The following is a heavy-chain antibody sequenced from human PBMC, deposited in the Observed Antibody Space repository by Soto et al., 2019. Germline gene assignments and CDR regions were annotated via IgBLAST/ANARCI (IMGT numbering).Heavy chain of an antibody. J-gene: IGHJ4*02. Sequence: WASVKVSCKASGGTFSSYAISWVRQAPGQGLEWMGGIIPIFGTANYAQKFQGRVTITADESTSTAYMELSSLRSEDTAVYYCARAPITMIVVVSWYYFDYWGQGTLVTVSS. CDR1: GGTFSSYA. CDR2: IIPIFGTA. V-gene: IGHV1-69*13. D-gene: IGHD3-22*01. CDR3: ARAPITMIVVVSWYYFDY.